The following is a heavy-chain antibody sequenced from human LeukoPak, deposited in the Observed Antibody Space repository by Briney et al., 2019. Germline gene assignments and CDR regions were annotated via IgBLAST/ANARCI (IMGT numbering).Heavy chain of an antibody. J-gene: IGHJ6*04. D-gene: IGHD3-3*01. V-gene: IGHV3-49*04. CDR1: GFTFGDYS. CDR3: TRDHDFWSGPFDV. Sequence: GRSLRLSCTASGFTFGDYSQSWVRQAPEKGLEWVGFIRRKGYGGTTEYTPSVKGRFIISRDDSKSTAYLQMNSLKTEDTAVYYCTRDHDFWSGPFDVWGKGTTVTVSS. CDR2: IRRKGYGGTT.